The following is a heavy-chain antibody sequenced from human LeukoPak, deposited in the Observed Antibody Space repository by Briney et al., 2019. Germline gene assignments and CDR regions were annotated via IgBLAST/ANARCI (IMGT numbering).Heavy chain of an antibody. J-gene: IGHJ6*03. CDR3: ASAPMDV. Sequence: PSETLSLTCAVYGGSFSGYYWSWIRQPPGKGLEWIGEINHSGSTNYNLSLKSRVTISIDTSKNQFSLKLSSVTAADTAVYYCASAPMDVWGKGTTVTISS. V-gene: IGHV4-34*01. CDR1: GGSFSGYY. CDR2: INHSGST.